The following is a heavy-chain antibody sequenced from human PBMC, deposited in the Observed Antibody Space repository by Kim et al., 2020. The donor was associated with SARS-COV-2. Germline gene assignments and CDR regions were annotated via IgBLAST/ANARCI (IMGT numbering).Heavy chain of an antibody. CDR3: ARGELGTLNAFDL. V-gene: IGHV3-30*04. D-gene: IGHD1-1*01. Sequence: GGSLRLSCAASGFTFSSYAMHWVRQAPGKGLEWVAVISYDGRNQYYTDSVRGRFIISRDNSKDTLDLQMNNLGAEDTAVYYCARGELGTLNAFDLGGQGTMSPSLQ. CDR2: ISYDGRNQ. J-gene: IGHJ3*01. CDR1: GFTFSSYA.